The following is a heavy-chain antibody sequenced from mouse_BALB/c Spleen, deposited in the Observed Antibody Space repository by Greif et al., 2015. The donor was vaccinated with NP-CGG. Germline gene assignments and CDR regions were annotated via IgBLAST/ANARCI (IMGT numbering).Heavy chain of an antibody. CDR1: GYSFTDYI. Sequence: VQLQQSGPELVKPGASVKISCKASGYSFTDYIMLWVEQSHGKSLEWIGNINPYYGSTSYNLKFKGKATLTVDKSSSTAYMQLNSLTSEDSAVYYCARSGGYSYAMDYWGQGTSVTVSS. V-gene: IGHV1-39*01. J-gene: IGHJ4*01. D-gene: IGHD2-2*01. CDR3: ARSGGYSYAMDY. CDR2: INPYYGST.